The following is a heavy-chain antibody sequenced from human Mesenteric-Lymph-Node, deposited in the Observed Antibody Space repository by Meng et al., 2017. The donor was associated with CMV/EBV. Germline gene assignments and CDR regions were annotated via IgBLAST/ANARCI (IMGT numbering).Heavy chain of an antibody. J-gene: IGHJ4*02. Sequence: QLPLPESGPGLVKPAQALPLSCIVSGDSISNSTYYWSWIRQPPGKGLEWIGSAHHSGTTYYNPSLKGRLTISVDTSANLFSLRLTTVTAADTATYYCARRGNYDSDYSEYWGQGTLVTVSS. CDR3: ARRGNYDSDYSEY. D-gene: IGHD3-22*01. CDR1: GDSISNSTYY. CDR2: AHHSGTT. V-gene: IGHV4-39*01.